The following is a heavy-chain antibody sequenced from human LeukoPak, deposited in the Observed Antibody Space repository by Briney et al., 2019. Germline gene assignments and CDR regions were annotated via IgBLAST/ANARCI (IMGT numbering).Heavy chain of an antibody. Sequence: GGSLRLSCAASGFTFSSYAMSWVRQAPGKGLEWVSAISGSGGSTYYADSVKGRFTISRDNSKNTLYLQMNSLRAEDTAVYYCAKAFRESPYYYGSRPPDDAFDIWGQGTMVTVSS. CDR3: AKAFRESPYYYGSRPPDDAFDI. CDR1: GFTFSSYA. J-gene: IGHJ3*02. CDR2: ISGSGGST. D-gene: IGHD3-22*01. V-gene: IGHV3-23*01.